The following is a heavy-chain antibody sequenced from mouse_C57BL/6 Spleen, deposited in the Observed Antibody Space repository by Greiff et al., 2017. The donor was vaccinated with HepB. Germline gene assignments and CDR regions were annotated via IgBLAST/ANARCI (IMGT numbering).Heavy chain of an antibody. CDR1: GFTFKNTY. Sequence: VQLQQSVAELERPGASVKLSCTASGFTFKNTYMHWVKQRPEQGLEWIGRIDPANGNTKYAPKFQGKATITAETSSNTAYLQLSSLTSEDTAIYYCGRRITTVVAYFDYWGQGTTLTVSS. J-gene: IGHJ2*01. D-gene: IGHD1-1*01. CDR3: GRRITTVVAYFDY. CDR2: IDPANGNT. V-gene: IGHV14-3*01.